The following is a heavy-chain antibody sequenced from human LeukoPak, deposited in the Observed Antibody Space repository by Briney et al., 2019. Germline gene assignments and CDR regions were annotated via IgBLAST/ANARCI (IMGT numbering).Heavy chain of an antibody. CDR3: AREGPTVTTLDY. V-gene: IGHV4-34*01. CDR1: GGSFSGYY. Sequence: SETLSLTCAVYGGSFSGYYWSWIRQPPGKGLEWIGEINHSGSTNYNPSLKSRVTISVDTSKNQFSLKLSSVTAADTAVYYCAREGPTVTTLDYWGQGTLVTVSS. J-gene: IGHJ4*02. CDR2: INHSGST. D-gene: IGHD4-17*01.